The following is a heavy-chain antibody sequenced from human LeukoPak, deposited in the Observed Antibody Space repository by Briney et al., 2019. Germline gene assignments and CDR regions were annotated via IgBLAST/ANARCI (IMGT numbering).Heavy chain of an antibody. CDR3: ARSKAHLSTSWYGTWFDP. D-gene: IGHD2-2*01. CDR1: GYSVSSGYY. V-gene: IGHV4-38-2*02. CDR2: KYHSGDT. J-gene: IGHJ5*02. Sequence: PSETLSLTSTVAGYSVSSGYYWGWIRQPPGKGLEGIGSKYHSGDTYYNTSLKSRVTISVDTSKNQLSLKLSSVTAADTAVYYCARSKAHLSTSWYGTWFDPWGQGTLVTVSS.